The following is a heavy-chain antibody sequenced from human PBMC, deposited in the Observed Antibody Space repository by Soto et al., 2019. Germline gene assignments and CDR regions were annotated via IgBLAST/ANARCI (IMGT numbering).Heavy chain of an antibody. J-gene: IGHJ3*02. D-gene: IGHD3-10*01. V-gene: IGHV4-31*03. CDR2: TYYSGST. Sequence: QVQLQESGPGLVKPSQTLSLTCTVSGVSMSSGGYYWTWIRQHPGKGLEWIGYTYYSGSTYYNPSFKSRRTISVDTSKNQFSLRLSSVTVGETAVDYCARAEAGAFDIWGKGTMVTVSS. CDR1: GVSMSSGGYY. CDR3: ARAEAGAFDI.